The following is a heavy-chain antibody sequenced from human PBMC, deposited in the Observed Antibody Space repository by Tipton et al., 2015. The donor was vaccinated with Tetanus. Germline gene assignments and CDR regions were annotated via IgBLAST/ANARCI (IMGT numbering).Heavy chain of an antibody. CDR1: GGSISSDGAY. CDR2: ISNSGST. CDR3: ARDHGITWGGMGYYYGMDV. Sequence: LRLSCTVSGGSISSDGAYWSWIRQHPGEGLEWIGYISNSGSTYYNPSLKSRVTISVDTSQKQISLKVNSVTVADTAVYYCARDHGITWGGMGYYYGMDVWGQGTTVTVSS. D-gene: IGHD3-16*01. V-gene: IGHV4-31*03. J-gene: IGHJ6*02.